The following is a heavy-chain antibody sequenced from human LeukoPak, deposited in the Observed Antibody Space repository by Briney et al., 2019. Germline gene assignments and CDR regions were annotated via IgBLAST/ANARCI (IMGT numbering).Heavy chain of an antibody. CDR1: GFTFNSYG. CDR2: IRYDGSES. J-gene: IGHJ3*02. V-gene: IGHV3-30*02. CDR3: AKDGGSGGYFAFDI. Sequence: GGSLKLSCAASGFTFNSYGMHWVRQAPGKGLEWVAFIRYDGSESYFADSVKGRFALSRDNSKNTLYLQMSSLRPEDTAVYFCAKDGGSGGYFAFDIWGQGTMVTVSS. D-gene: IGHD1-26*01.